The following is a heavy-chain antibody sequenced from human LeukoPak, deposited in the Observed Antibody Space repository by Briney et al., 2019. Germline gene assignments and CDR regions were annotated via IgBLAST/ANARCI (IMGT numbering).Heavy chain of an antibody. CDR1: GRSISSYY. V-gene: IGHV4-59*08. CDR2: NYYSGST. J-gene: IGHJ4*02. Sequence: PSDTLSLTCTVWGRSISSYYWSWIPQPPGKGREGIGYNYYSGSTNYNPSLKSRVTISVDTSKNQFSLKLSSVTAADTAVYYCARLAKYSYAPYYFDYWGEGTLVTVSS. CDR3: ARLAKYSYAPYYFDY. D-gene: IGHD5-18*01.